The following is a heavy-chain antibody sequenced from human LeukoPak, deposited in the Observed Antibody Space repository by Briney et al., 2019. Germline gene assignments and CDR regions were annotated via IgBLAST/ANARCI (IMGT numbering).Heavy chain of an antibody. CDR2: INPSGGST. CDR1: GYTFTSYY. D-gene: IGHD3-3*01. CDR3: ARGPLFYEDFWSGYPRTFDY. Sequence: ASVKVSCKASGYTFTSYYMHWVRQAPGQGLEWMGIINPSGGSTSYAQKFQGRVTMTRDTSTSTVYMELSSLRSEDTAVYYCARGPLFYEDFWSGYPRTFDYWGQGTLVTVSS. V-gene: IGHV1-46*01. J-gene: IGHJ4*02.